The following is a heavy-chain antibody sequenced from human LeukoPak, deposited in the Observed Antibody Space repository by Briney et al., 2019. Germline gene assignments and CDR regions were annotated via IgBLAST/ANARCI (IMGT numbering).Heavy chain of an antibody. CDR2: ISSSSSYV. D-gene: IGHD6-13*01. CDR3: ALAAAGTLDY. Sequence: PGGSLRLSCAASGFTFSSYSMNWVRQAPGKGLEWVSSISSSSSYVYYADSVKGRFTISRDNAKNSLYLQMNSLRAEDTAVYYCALAAAGTLDYWGQGTLVTVSS. CDR1: GFTFSSYS. J-gene: IGHJ4*02. V-gene: IGHV3-21*01.